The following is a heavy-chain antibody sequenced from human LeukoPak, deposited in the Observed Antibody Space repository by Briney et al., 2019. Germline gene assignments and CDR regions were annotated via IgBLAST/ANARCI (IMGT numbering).Heavy chain of an antibody. CDR3: ARHADIALYREGMDV. CDR1: GGSISHYF. V-gene: IGHV4-59*01. J-gene: IGHJ6*04. CDR2: VYYRGNT. Sequence: PSETLSLTCTVSGGSISHYFWSWIRQPPGQGLEWVGYVYYRGNTIYSPSPRSRVTISVDSSKNEFSLKMTSVTAADTAVYYCARHADIALYREGMDVWGKGTTVTVSS. D-gene: IGHD2-15*01.